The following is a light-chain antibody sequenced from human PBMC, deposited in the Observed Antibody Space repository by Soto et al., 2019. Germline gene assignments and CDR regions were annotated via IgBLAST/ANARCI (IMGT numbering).Light chain of an antibody. V-gene: IGLV2-23*03. CDR3: CSYAGSSTFV. J-gene: IGLJ2*01. CDR2: EGS. CDR1: SSDVGSYNL. Sequence: QSVLTQPASVSGSPGQSITISCTGTSSDVGSYNLVSWYQQHPDKAPKLMIYEGSKRPSGVSNRFSGSKSGNTASLTISGLQAEDEADYYCCSYAGSSTFVFGGGTKLTVL.